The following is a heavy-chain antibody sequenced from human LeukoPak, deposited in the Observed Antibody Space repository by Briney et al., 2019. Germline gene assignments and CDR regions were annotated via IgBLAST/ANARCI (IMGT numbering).Heavy chain of an antibody. CDR2: ISSSSSTI. J-gene: IGHJ3*02. D-gene: IGHD1-20*01. CDR1: GFTFSRYS. Sequence: PGGSLRLSCSASGFTFSRYSMNWVRQAPGKGLEWVSYISSSSSTIYYADSVKGRFTISRDNAKNSLYLQMNSLRAEDTAVYYCAKDEITGTTGGAFDIWGQGTMVTVSS. V-gene: IGHV3-48*04. CDR3: AKDEITGTTGGAFDI.